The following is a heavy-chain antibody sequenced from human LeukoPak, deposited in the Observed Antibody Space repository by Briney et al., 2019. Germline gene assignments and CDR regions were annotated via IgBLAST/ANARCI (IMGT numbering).Heavy chain of an antibody. J-gene: IGHJ5*02. CDR2: IYYSGST. CDR1: GGSISSGGYY. D-gene: IGHD3-22*01. Sequence: SETLSLTCAVSGGSISSGGYYWSWIRQPPGKGLEWIGYIYYSGSTNYNPSLKSRVTISVDTSKNQFSLKLSSVTAADTAVYHCARRGYYYDSSGYYYWFDPWGQGTLVTVSS. CDR3: ARRGYYYDSSGYYYWFDP. V-gene: IGHV4-61*08.